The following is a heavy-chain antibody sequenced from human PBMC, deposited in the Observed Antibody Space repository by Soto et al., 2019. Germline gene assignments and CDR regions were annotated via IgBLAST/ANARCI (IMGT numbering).Heavy chain of an antibody. J-gene: IGHJ4*02. D-gene: IGHD2-21*02. CDR1: GDTFTDYY. CDR3: ASGGHVVVVTAALDY. CDR2: VNPSGGHT. Sequence: QVQLVQSGAEVKKPGASVKVSCKASGDTFTDYYIHWVRQAPGQGLEWMGTVNPSGGHTTYGQHFLGKMTMTRDTSTSTLYMELTSLTSEDTAVYYCASGGHVVVVTAALDYWGQGTLVTVSS. V-gene: IGHV1-46*01.